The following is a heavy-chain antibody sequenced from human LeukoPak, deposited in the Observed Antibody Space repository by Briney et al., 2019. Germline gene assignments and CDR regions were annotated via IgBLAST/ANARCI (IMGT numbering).Heavy chain of an antibody. CDR1: GGSVSSGSYY. J-gene: IGHJ4*02. Sequence: PSETLSLTCTVSGGSVSSGSYYWSWIRQPAGKGLEWIGRIYTSGSTNYNPSLKSRVTISVDTSKNQFSLKLSSVTAADTAVYYCARGGYCGGDCYFYYWGQGTLVTVSS. D-gene: IGHD2-21*02. V-gene: IGHV4-61*02. CDR3: ARGGYCGGDCYFYY. CDR2: IYTSGST.